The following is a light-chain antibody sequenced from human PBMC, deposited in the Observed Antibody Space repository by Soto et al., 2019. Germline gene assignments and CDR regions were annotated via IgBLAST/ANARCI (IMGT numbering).Light chain of an antibody. CDR2: EVS. J-gene: IGLJ3*02. Sequence: QSALTQPASVSGSPGQSITISCTGTSSDVGSYNLVSWYQQHPGKAPKLMIYEVSKRPSGVSNRFSGSKSGNTASLTIYGLQADDEADYYCCSYAGSRTSWVFGGGTKLTVL. CDR1: SSDVGSYNL. CDR3: CSYAGSRTSWV. V-gene: IGLV2-23*02.